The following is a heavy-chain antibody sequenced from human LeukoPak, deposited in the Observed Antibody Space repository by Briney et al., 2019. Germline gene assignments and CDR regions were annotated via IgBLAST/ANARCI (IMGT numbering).Heavy chain of an antibody. J-gene: IGHJ6*03. CDR3: ARGRWYSSGWYYYMDV. CDR2: MNPNSGNT. Sequence: EASVKVSCKASGYTFTGYYMHWVRQATGQGLEWMGWMNPNSGNTGYAQKFQGRVTMTRNTSISTAYMELSSLRSEDTAVYYCARGRWYSSGWYYYMDVWGKGTTVTVSS. CDR1: GYTFTGYY. V-gene: IGHV1-8*02. D-gene: IGHD6-19*01.